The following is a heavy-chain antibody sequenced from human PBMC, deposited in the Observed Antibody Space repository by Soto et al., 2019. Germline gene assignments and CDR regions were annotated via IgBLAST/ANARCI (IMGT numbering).Heavy chain of an antibody. CDR3: ARGMTTVTTLDY. J-gene: IGHJ4*02. CDR1: GGSISSGGYS. V-gene: IGHV4-30-2*01. CDR2: IYHSGST. Sequence: QLQLQESGSGLVKPSQTLSLTCAVSGGSISSGGYSWSWLRQPPGKGLEWIGYIYHSGSTYYNPSLKSRINISIDRAKNQLSLKLSSVTAADKAVYYCARGMTTVTTLDYWGQGTLVTGSS. D-gene: IGHD4-4*01.